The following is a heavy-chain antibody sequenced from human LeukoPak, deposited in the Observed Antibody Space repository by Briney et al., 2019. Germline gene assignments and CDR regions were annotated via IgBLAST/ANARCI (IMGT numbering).Heavy chain of an antibody. J-gene: IGHJ5*02. D-gene: IGHD3-22*01. V-gene: IGHV3-53*01. Sequence: GGSLRLSCAASGFIVNSDYVHWVRQAPGKGLEWVSVIYSGGGTYYADSVKGRFTMSRENSKNTLYLQMNSLRAEDTAVYYCARAKVGDISWFDPWGQGTLVTVSS. CDR2: IYSGGGT. CDR3: ARAKVGDISWFDP. CDR1: GFIVNSDY.